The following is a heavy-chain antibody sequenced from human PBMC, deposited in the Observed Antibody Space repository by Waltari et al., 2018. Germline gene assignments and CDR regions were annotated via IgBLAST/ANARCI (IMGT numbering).Heavy chain of an antibody. V-gene: IGHV3-23*01. CDR3: AKDVGDAARQALDY. J-gene: IGHJ4*02. CDR1: GFTFRTFA. D-gene: IGHD6-6*01. CDR2: LNPGGGTT. Sequence: EVKLLESGGGLVQPGGSRRLPCAASGFTFRTFAMNLVRQAPGKGLEWVSALNPGGGTTYYADAVKGRFTISRDNSKNTLYLQMNSLTAEDTALYYCAKDVGDAARQALDYWGQGALVTVSP.